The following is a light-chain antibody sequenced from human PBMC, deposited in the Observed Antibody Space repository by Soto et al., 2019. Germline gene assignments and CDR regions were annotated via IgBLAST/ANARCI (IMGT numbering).Light chain of an antibody. CDR2: DAS. V-gene: IGKV3-11*01. CDR1: QSVSGY. J-gene: IGKJ4*01. CDR3: QQRSNWPYLT. Sequence: EIVLTRSPDTLSLSPGERATLSCRASQSVSGYLGWYQQKPGQAPRLLIYDASNRAYGVPARFRGSGSGTNFTLTIASLEPDDFAVYYCQQRSNWPYLTCGGGTRV.